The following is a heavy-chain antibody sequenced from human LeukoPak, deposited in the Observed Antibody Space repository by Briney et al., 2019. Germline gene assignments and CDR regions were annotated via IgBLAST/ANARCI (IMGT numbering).Heavy chain of an antibody. Sequence: APVKVSRKTSGYSENFYGITWVRQVAGQGLEWMGWISAQHGQTEYAPNSQDRVTITTDTYTNTAYMELRSLRSDDTAVYYCAGSLGYCTSNVCYLKYWGQGTLVTVSS. CDR1: GYSENFYG. V-gene: IGHV1-18*01. CDR3: AGSLGYCTSNVCYLKY. J-gene: IGHJ4*02. D-gene: IGHD2-8*01. CDR2: ISAQHGQT.